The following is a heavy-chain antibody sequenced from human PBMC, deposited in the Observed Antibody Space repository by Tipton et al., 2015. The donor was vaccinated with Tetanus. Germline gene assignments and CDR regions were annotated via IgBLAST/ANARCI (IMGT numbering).Heavy chain of an antibody. Sequence: TLSLTCTVSGGSINSGGYFWSWIRQHPGKGLEWIGYIYYSGSTYYNPSLKSRLTISVDTSKNQFSLKLSSVTAADTAVYYCARDRGVRGGYYYYHGMDVWGQGTTVTASS. D-gene: IGHD3-10*01. CDR3: ARDRGVRGGYYYYHGMDV. CDR1: GGSINSGGYF. CDR2: IYYSGST. V-gene: IGHV4-31*03. J-gene: IGHJ6*02.